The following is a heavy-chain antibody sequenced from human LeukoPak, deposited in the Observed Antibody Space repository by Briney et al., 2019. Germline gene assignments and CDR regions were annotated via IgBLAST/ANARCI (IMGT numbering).Heavy chain of an antibody. J-gene: IGHJ6*02. CDR3: ARDEQLVLYYYGMDV. Sequence: ASVTVSCKASGYTFTSYGISWVRPAPGKGLEWMGWISAYNGNTNYAQKLQGRVTMTTDTSTSTAYMELRSLRSDDTAVYYCARDEQLVLYYYGMDVWGQGTTVTVSS. CDR1: GYTFTSYG. CDR2: ISAYNGNT. D-gene: IGHD6-6*01. V-gene: IGHV1-18*01.